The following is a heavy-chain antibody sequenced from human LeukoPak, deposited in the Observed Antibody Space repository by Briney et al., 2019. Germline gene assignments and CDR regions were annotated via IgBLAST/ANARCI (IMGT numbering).Heavy chain of an antibody. CDR1: GGSISSSSYY. Sequence: ASETLSLTCTVSGGSISSSSYYWGWIRQPPGKGLEWIGSLYFSGYTYYNPSLKSRVTISVDTSKNQFSLKLSSVTAADTAVYYCARQSRSGGPGDYWGQGTLVTVSS. J-gene: IGHJ4*02. V-gene: IGHV4-39*01. CDR3: ARQSRSGGPGDY. CDR2: LYFSGYT. D-gene: IGHD2-15*01.